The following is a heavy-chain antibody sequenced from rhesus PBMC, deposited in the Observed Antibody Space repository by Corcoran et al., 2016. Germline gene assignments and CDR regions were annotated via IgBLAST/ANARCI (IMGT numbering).Heavy chain of an antibody. CDR3: ASGYCSSTYCSSFDY. Sequence: QLQLQESGPGLVKPSETLSLTCAVSGGSISGYYWSWIRQPPGKGLEWIWNIDGNISVTNYNHSLKSRVTISKDTSKNQFSLKLSSVTAADTAVYYCASGYCSSTYCSSFDYWGQGVLVTVSS. CDR1: GGSISGYY. D-gene: IGHD2-15*01. V-gene: IGHV4-81*01. CDR2: IDGNISVT. J-gene: IGHJ4*01.